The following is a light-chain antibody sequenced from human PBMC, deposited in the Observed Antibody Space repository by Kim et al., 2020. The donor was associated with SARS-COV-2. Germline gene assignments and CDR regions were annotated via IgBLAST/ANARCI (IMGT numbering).Light chain of an antibody. CDR1: QSVGDF. J-gene: IGKJ5*01. CDR3: QRSSWPIT. V-gene: IGKV3-11*01. CDR2: DAS. Sequence: SPGEGATRSCRASQSVGDFLAWYQQRPGQAPRRLIYDASKRATGIPTRFSGSGSGTDFTLTVSTLEPEDFALYYCQRSSWPITFGQGTRLEIK.